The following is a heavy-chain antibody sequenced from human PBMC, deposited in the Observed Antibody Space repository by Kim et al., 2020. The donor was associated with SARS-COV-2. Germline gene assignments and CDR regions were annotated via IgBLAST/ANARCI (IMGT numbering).Heavy chain of an antibody. Sequence: SETLSLTCTVSGGSISSSSYYWGWIRQPPGKGLEWIGSIYYSGSTYYNPSLKSRVTISVDTSKNQFSLKLSSVTAADTAVYYCARPRGDGVRGVGGYYFDYWGQGTLVTVSS. CDR3: ARPRGDGVRGVGGYYFDY. J-gene: IGHJ4*02. D-gene: IGHD3-10*01. CDR1: GGSISSSSYY. V-gene: IGHV4-39*01. CDR2: IYYSGST.